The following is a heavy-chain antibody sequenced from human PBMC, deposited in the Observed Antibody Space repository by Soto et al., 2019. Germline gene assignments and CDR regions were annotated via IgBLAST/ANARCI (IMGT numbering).Heavy chain of an antibody. J-gene: IGHJ6*02. CDR1: GGSFDDFY. CDR3: ARGQLVWYGDLTPYYRDMDV. CDR2: ISHDGGT. Sequence: SESLSLTCAFYGGSFDDFYWSWVRQSPGKGLEWIGEISHDGGTNYSPSLASRISISADTSKNQFSLHLKSVTAADTGLYYCARGQLVWYGDLTPYYRDMDVWGQGTTVTVSS. D-gene: IGHD3-10*01. V-gene: IGHV4-34*01.